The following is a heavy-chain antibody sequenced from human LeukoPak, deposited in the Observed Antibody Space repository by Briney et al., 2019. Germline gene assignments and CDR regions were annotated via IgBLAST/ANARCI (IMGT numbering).Heavy chain of an antibody. CDR1: GLTFISYG. CDR2: IRYDGSNK. CDR3: AKGGGYEAQYYYYYLDV. D-gene: IGHD5-12*01. Sequence: GGSLRLSCAASGLTFISYGMHWVRQAPGKGLEWVAFIRYDGSNKYYADSVKGRFTISRDNSKNTLYLQMKSLRAEDTAVYYCAKGGGYEAQYYYYYLDVWGKGTTVTISS. J-gene: IGHJ6*03. V-gene: IGHV3-30*02.